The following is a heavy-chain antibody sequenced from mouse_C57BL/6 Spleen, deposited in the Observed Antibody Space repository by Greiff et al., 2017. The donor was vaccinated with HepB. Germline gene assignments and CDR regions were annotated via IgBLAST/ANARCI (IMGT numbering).Heavy chain of an antibody. CDR3: ARRGSEGYAMDY. D-gene: IGHD1-1*01. CDR1: GYTFTSYT. CDR2: INPSSGYT. Sequence: VKLVESGAELARPGASVKMSCKASGYTFTSYTMHWVKQRPGQGLEWIGYINPSSGYTKYNQKFKDKATLTADKSSSTAYMQLSSLTSEDSAVYYCARRGSEGYAMDYWGQGTSVTVSS. J-gene: IGHJ4*01. V-gene: IGHV1-4*01.